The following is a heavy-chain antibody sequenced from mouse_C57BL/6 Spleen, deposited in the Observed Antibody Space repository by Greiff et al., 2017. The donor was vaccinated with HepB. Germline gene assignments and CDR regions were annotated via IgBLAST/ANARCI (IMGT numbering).Heavy chain of an antibody. V-gene: IGHV1-76*01. J-gene: IGHJ4*01. CDR1: GYTFTDYY. D-gene: IGHD1-1*01. Sequence: VQLQQSGAELVRPGASVKLSCKASGYTFTDYYINWVKQRPGQGLEWIARIYPGSGNTYYNEKFKGKATLTAEKSSSTAYMQLSSLTSEDSAVYFCAREEDYGSSYGYAMDYWGQGTSVTVSS. CDR3: AREEDYGSSYGYAMDY. CDR2: IYPGSGNT.